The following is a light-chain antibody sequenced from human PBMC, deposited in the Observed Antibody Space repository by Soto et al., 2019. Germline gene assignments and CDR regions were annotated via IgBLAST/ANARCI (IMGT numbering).Light chain of an antibody. Sequence: EIVLTQSPGTLSLSPGERATLSCRASQSVSNNYLAWYQQKPGQAPRLLIYVASSRATGIPDRFSGSGSGTDFTLTISRLESEDFAVYYCHQYGMSPRTFGQGTKVDIK. J-gene: IGKJ1*01. CDR3: HQYGMSPRT. CDR1: QSVSNNY. CDR2: VAS. V-gene: IGKV3-20*01.